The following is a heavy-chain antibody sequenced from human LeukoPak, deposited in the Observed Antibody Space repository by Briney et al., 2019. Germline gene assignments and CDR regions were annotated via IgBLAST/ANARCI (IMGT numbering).Heavy chain of an antibody. CDR3: AKDEATSGGGLAS. Sequence: PGGSLRLSCAASAFTVTGTHMSWVRQAPGKGLEWVAAMYTGGTTYYADSVTGRFTISRDNSKNTLYLHMNSLRAEDTAVYYCAKDEATSGGGLASWGQGTLVSVSS. CDR1: AFTVTGTH. D-gene: IGHD3-16*01. V-gene: IGHV3-53*01. J-gene: IGHJ4*02. CDR2: MYTGGTT.